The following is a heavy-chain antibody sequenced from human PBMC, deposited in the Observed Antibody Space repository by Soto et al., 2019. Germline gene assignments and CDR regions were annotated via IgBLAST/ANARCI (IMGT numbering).Heavy chain of an antibody. CDR1: GGSISSGDYY. D-gene: IGHD3-10*01. V-gene: IGHV4-30-4*01. Sequence: QVQLQESGPGLVKPSQTLSLTCTVSGGSISSGDYYWSWIRQPPGKGLEWIGYIYYSGSTYYNPSLKSRVTISVDTSQNQFSLKLSSVTAADTAVYYCARAVGGWFGEPPSMDVWGQGTTVTVSS. J-gene: IGHJ6*02. CDR3: ARAVGGWFGEPPSMDV. CDR2: IYYSGST.